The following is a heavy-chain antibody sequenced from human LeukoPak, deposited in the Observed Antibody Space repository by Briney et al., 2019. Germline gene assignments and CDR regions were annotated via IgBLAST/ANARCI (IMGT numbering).Heavy chain of an antibody. CDR3: ARETQDVHYRPFLEWLGTLFY. CDR2: IIPIFGTA. D-gene: IGHD3-3*01. Sequence: SVKVSCKASGGTFSSYAISWVRQAPGQGLEWMGRIIPIFGTANYAQKLQGRVTITTDESTSTAYMELSSLRSEDTAVYYCARETQDVHYRPFLEWLGTLFYWGQGTLVTVSS. V-gene: IGHV1-69*05. J-gene: IGHJ4*02. CDR1: GGTFSSYA.